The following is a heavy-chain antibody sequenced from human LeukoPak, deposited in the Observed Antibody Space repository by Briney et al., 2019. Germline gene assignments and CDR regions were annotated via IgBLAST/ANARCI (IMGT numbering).Heavy chain of an antibody. CDR3: AKEGGDGSGWFYYYYGMDV. J-gene: IGHJ6*02. CDR2: ISNNGGYT. Sequence: PGGSLRLSCAASGFTFSSSAMGWVRQAPGKGLEWVSAISNNGGYTYYADSVQGRFTISRDNSKNTLYLQMNSLRAEDTAVYYCAKEGGDGSGWFYYYYGMDVWGQGTTVTVSS. CDR1: GFTFSSSA. D-gene: IGHD6-19*01. V-gene: IGHV3-23*01.